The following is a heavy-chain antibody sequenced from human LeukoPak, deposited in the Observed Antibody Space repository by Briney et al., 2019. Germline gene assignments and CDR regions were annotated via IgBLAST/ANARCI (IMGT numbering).Heavy chain of an antibody. V-gene: IGHV4-31*03. CDR2: IYYSGST. CDR1: GGSISSGGYY. D-gene: IGHD2-21*01. CDR3: ARDGYGYSGFDY. J-gene: IGHJ4*02. Sequence: NPSETLSLTCTVSGGSISSGGYYWSWIRQHPGKGLEWIGYIYYSGSTYYNPSLKSRVTISVDTSKNQFSLKLSSVTAADTAVYYCARDGYGYSGFDYWGQGTPVTVSS.